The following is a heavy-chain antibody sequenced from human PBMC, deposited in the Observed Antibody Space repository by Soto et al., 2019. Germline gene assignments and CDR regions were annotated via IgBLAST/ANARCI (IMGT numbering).Heavy chain of an antibody. J-gene: IGHJ5*02. D-gene: IGHD3-10*01. CDR2: INHSGST. CDR3: ARGPGMVRGVIWFDP. CDR1: GGSFSGYY. V-gene: IGHV4-34*01. Sequence: SETLSLTCAVYGGSFSGYYWSWIRQPPGKGLEWIGEINHSGSTNYNPSLKSRVTISVDTSKNQFSLKLSSVTAADAAVYYCARGPGMVRGVIWFDPWGQGTLVTVSS.